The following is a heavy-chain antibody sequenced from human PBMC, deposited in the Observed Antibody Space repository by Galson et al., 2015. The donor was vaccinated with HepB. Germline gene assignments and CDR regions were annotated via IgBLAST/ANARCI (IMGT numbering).Heavy chain of an antibody. D-gene: IGHD6-13*01. CDR2: IYYSGST. CDR1: GGSISSYY. Sequence: ETLSLTCTVSGGSISSYYWSWIRQPPGKGLEWIGYIYYSGSTNYNPSLKSRVTISVDTSKNQFSLKLSSVTAADTAVYYCASLDGYSSSWYGDYWGQGTLVTVSS. V-gene: IGHV4-59*01. CDR3: ASLDGYSSSWYGDY. J-gene: IGHJ4*02.